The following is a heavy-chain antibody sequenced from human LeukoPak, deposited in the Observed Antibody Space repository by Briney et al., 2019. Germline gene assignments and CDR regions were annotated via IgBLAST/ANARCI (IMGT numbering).Heavy chain of an antibody. V-gene: IGHV3-21*04. CDR2: ISSSSSYI. Sequence: PGGSLRLSCAASGFTFRSYEMNWVRQAPGKGLEWVSSISSSSSYIYYADSVKGRFTISRDNTKSTLYLQMNSLRAEDTAVYYCAKDRQPDNGWDLDYWGQGTLVTVST. CDR1: GFTFRSYE. D-gene: IGHD6-19*01. CDR3: AKDRQPDNGWDLDY. J-gene: IGHJ4*02.